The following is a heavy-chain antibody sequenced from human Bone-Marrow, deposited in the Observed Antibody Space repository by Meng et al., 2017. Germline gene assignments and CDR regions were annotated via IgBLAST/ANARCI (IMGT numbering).Heavy chain of an antibody. CDR1: GFTFDDYV. D-gene: IGHD3-22*01. J-gene: IGHJ1*01. CDR2: ISWNSGSI. Sequence: SLKISCAASGFTFDDYVMHWVRPAPGKGLEWVSGISWNSGSIGHEDSVKGRINISKDNAKNSLDLQKNSLQAEDTALYYCEKVSTRGGYYFLATYFQHWGQGTLVTGSS. V-gene: IGHV3-9*01. CDR3: EKVSTRGGYYFLATYFQH.